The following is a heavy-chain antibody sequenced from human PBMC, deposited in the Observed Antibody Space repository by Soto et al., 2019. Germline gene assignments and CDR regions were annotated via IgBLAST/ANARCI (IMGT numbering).Heavy chain of an antibody. CDR3: ARAKHSGYPHDAFDI. V-gene: IGHV1-46*03. J-gene: IGHJ3*02. D-gene: IGHD5-12*01. Sequence: ASVKVSCKASGYTFTSYYMHWVRQAPGQGLEWMGIINPSGGSTSYAQKFQGRVTMTRDTSTSTVYMELSSLRSEDTAVYYCARAKHSGYPHDAFDIWGQGTMVTVSS. CDR1: GYTFTSYY. CDR2: INPSGGST.